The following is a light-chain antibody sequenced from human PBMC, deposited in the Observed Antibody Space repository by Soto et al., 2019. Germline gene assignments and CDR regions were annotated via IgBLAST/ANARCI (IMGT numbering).Light chain of an antibody. V-gene: IGKV1-39*01. Sequence: DIQMTQSPSSLSASVGDRVTITCRASQSISTSLNWYQQKPGQAPKLLIYAASYLQSGVPSRFSGSGSGTEFTLTISSLQPEDLATYFCQQSDHSPMYTFGQVTDLKIK. CDR3: QQSDHSPMYT. CDR2: AAS. J-gene: IGKJ2*01. CDR1: QSISTS.